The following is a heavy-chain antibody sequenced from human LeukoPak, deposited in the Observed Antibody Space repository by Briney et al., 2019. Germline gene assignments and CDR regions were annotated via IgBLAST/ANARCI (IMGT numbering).Heavy chain of an antibody. Sequence: GGSLRLSCAASGFTFSSYSMNWVRQAPGKGLEWVSSISSSSSYIYYADSVKGRFTISRDNAKNSLYLQMNSLRAEDTAVYYCARDGVTTVTTFYYYYYMDVWGKGTTVTVSS. CDR1: GFTFSSYS. V-gene: IGHV3-21*01. CDR3: ARDGVTTVTTFYYYYYMDV. J-gene: IGHJ6*03. CDR2: ISSSSSYI. D-gene: IGHD4-17*01.